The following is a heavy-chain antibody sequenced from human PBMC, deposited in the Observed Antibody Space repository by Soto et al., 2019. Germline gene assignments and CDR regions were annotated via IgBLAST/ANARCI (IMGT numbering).Heavy chain of an antibody. V-gene: IGHV3-23*01. J-gene: IGHJ4*02. Sequence: PGGSLRLSCAASGFTFSSYAMSWVRQAPGKGLEWVSTVTGNGGNTYYADSVKGRFIISRDNSKNTLYLQMNSLRADDTALYYCAKAPCSGGSCYPDYWGQGTRVTVSS. CDR1: GFTFSSYA. CDR3: AKAPCSGGSCYPDY. CDR2: VTGNGGNT. D-gene: IGHD2-15*01.